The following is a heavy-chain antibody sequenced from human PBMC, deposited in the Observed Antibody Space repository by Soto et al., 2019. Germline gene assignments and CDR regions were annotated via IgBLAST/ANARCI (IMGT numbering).Heavy chain of an antibody. V-gene: IGHV4-39*01. CDR1: GGSISSSSYY. D-gene: IGHD6-13*01. CDR3: ASSPAAGSLRGAFDI. J-gene: IGHJ3*02. CDR2: IYYSGST. Sequence: QLQLQESGPGLVKPSETLSLTCTVSGGSISSSSYYWGWIRQPPGKGLEWIGSIYYSGSTYYNPSLRRLVTISGDASKNQCSLKLSSVTAADTAVYYCASSPAAGSLRGAFDIWGQGTMVTVSS.